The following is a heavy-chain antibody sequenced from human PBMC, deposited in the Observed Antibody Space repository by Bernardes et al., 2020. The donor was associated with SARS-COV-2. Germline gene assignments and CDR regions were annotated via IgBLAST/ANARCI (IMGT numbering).Heavy chain of an antibody. CDR3: ARDQAHIVGVSLHPQIDY. CDR1: GFTFSSYS. CDR2: ISSSSSYI. D-gene: IGHD1-26*01. V-gene: IGHV3-21*01. Sequence: GGSLRLSCAASGFTFSSYSMNWVRQAPGKGLEWVSSISSSSSYIYYADSVKGRFTISRDNAKNSLYLQMNSLRAEDTAVYYCARDQAHIVGVSLHPQIDYWGQGTLVTVSS. J-gene: IGHJ4*02.